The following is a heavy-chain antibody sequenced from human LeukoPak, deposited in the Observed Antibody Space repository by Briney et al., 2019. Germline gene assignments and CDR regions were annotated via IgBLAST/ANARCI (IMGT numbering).Heavy chain of an antibody. J-gene: IGHJ3*02. D-gene: IGHD5-12*01. Sequence: PSETLSLTCTVSGGSISSYYWSWIRQPPGKGLEWIGSIYYSGSTYYNPSLKSRVTISVDTSKNQFSLKLSSVTAADTAVYYCARPGDSGYDGGDAFDIWGQGTMVTVSS. CDR2: IYYSGST. CDR1: GGSISSYY. CDR3: ARPGDSGYDGGDAFDI. V-gene: IGHV4-59*04.